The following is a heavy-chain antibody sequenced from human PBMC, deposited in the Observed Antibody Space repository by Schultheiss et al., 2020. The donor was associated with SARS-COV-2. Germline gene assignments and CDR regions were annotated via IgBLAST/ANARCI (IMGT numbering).Heavy chain of an antibody. CDR2: IYPDDSDT. CDR1: GYSFTSYW. V-gene: IGHV5-51*01. Sequence: GESLKISCKGSGYSFTSYWIGWVRQMPGKGLEWMGIIYPDDSDTRYSPSFQGQVTISADKSISTAYLQWSSLKASDTAMYYCASGNGGNLFYYYYYGMDVWGQGTTVTVSS. D-gene: IGHD4-23*01. J-gene: IGHJ6*02. CDR3: ASGNGGNLFYYYYYGMDV.